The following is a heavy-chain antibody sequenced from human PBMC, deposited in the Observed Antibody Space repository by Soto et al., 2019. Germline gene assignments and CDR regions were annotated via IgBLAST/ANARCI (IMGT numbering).Heavy chain of an antibody. CDR3: ARRTSGWYFDY. J-gene: IGHJ4*02. D-gene: IGHD6-19*01. V-gene: IGHV3-23*01. CDR1: GFTFSSYA. CDR2: ISGSGGSA. Sequence: EVQLLESGGGLVQPGGSLRLSCAASGFTFSSYAMSWVRQAPGKGLEWVSTISGSGGSAYYADSVKGRFTISRDNSKNTLYLQMNSLRAEDTTVYYCARRTSGWYFDYWGQGTLVTVSS.